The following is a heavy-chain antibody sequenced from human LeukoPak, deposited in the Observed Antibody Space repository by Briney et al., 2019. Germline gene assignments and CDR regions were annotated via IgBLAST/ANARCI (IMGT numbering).Heavy chain of an antibody. CDR3: ARDLYYYGSGSYSYFDY. CDR2: IKQDGSEK. D-gene: IGHD3-10*01. V-gene: IGHV3-7*01. Sequence: GGSLSLSFPASGFPFSSYWMSWVRQAPGKGLEWVATIKQDGSEKYSLDSVKGRFTISRDNAKNSLYLQMNSLRAEDTAVYYCARDLYYYGSGSYSYFDYWGQGTLVAVSS. CDR1: GFPFSSYW. J-gene: IGHJ4*02.